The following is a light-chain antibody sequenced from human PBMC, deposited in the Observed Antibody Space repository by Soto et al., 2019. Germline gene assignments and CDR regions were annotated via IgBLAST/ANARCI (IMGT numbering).Light chain of an antibody. V-gene: IGLV2-14*01. CDR3: SSHTAYSTQV. Sequence: QSALTQPASVSGSPGQSITISCTGTSSDVGFYNYVSWYQQRPGNVPKLMIYDVNNRPSGVSDRFSGSKSGNTASLTISGLQAEYEADYYCSSHTAYSTQVFGTGTKLTVL. CDR1: SSDVGFYNY. CDR2: DVN. J-gene: IGLJ1*01.